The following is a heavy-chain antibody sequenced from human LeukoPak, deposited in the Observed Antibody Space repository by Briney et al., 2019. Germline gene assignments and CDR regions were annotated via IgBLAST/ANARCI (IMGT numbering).Heavy chain of an antibody. CDR1: GFTFSTYA. J-gene: IGHJ4*02. CDR2: VSYDGNKK. Sequence: QTGGSLRLSCAASGFTFSTYAMHWVRQAPGKGLEWMAVVSYDGNKKYYADSVKGRFTISRDNSKNTLYLQMNSLRAEDTAVYYCAKDRSSLDIFDYWGQGTLVTVSS. D-gene: IGHD6-13*01. CDR3: AKDRSSLDIFDY. V-gene: IGHV3-30*04.